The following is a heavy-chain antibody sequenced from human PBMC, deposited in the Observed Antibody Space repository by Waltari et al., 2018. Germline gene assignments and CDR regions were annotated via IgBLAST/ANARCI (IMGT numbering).Heavy chain of an antibody. Sequence: EVQLVESGGGLIQPGGSLRLSCAASGFTVSGHYISWDRQAPGKGLEWVSVINSGGDTHYADSVKGRFTISRDNSKNTMYLQMNTLRAEDTALYYCTRDVTGYYYFDLWGRGTLVTVSS. CDR1: GFTVSGHY. CDR3: TRDVTGYYYFDL. CDR2: INSGGDT. J-gene: IGHJ2*01. V-gene: IGHV3-53*01.